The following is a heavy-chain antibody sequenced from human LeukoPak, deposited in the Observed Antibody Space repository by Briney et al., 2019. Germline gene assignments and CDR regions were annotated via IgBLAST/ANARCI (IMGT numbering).Heavy chain of an antibody. CDR3: ARGNGDQQLTGDY. CDR1: GGSISSGDYY. V-gene: IGHV4-30-4*01. CDR2: VYYTGGT. J-gene: IGHJ4*02. Sequence: PSQTLSLTCSVSGGSISSGDYYWTWIRQPPGKGLEWIGYVYYTGGTDYNPSLRSRVTISVDTSKNQFSLKLTSVTAADTAVYYCARGNGDQQLTGDYWGQGTLVTVSS. D-gene: IGHD6-13*01.